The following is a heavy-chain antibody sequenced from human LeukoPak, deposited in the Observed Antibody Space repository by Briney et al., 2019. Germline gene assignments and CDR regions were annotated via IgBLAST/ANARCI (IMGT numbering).Heavy chain of an antibody. V-gene: IGHV4-4*09. D-gene: IGHD1-26*01. CDR1: GGSISSYY. J-gene: IGHJ3*02. CDR3: ARLSPEIVGALALGAFDI. Sequence: PSETLSLTCTVSGGSISSYYWSWIRQPPGKGPEWIGYIYTSGSTNYNPSLKSRVTISADPSKNQFSLKLSSVTAADTAVYYCARLSPEIVGALALGAFDIWGQGTRVTVSS. CDR2: IYTSGST.